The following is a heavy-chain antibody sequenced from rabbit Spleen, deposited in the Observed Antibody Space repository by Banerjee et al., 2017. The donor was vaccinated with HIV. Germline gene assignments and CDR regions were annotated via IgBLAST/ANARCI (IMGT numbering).Heavy chain of an antibody. D-gene: IGHD2-1*01. Sequence: QSLEESGGGLVKPGASLTLTCKASGFSFSNYYYMCWVRQAPGKGLEWIACIDIGSSGAPYYASWAKGRFTISKTSSTTVTLQMTSLTAADTATYFCARGSAAMTMVITGFYLNLWGPGTLVTVS. CDR2: IDIGSSGAP. J-gene: IGHJ4*01. CDR1: GFSFSNYYY. CDR3: ARGSAAMTMVITGFYLNL. V-gene: IGHV1S40*01.